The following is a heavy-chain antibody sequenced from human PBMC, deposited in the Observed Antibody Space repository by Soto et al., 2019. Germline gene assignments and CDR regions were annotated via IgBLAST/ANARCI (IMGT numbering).Heavy chain of an antibody. CDR1: GFTFSTYE. Sequence: EVQLVESGGGLVQPGGSLRLSCAASGFTFSTYEMNWVRQAPGKGLEWVSYISSSGSTIYYADSVKGRFTISRDNAKNSLYLQMTGVRAEDTAVYYCATRSGGGGAFDFWGQGTMVTVSS. CDR3: ATRSGGGGAFDF. J-gene: IGHJ3*01. D-gene: IGHD3-10*01. V-gene: IGHV3-48*03. CDR2: ISSSGSTI.